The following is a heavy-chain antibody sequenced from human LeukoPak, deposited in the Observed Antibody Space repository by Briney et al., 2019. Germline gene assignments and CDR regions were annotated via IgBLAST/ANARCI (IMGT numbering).Heavy chain of an antibody. CDR2: IKQDGSEK. CDR1: GFTFSSYG. J-gene: IGHJ4*02. CDR3: ARLTQLARGRY. D-gene: IGHD6-6*01. V-gene: IGHV3-7*03. Sequence: GGSLRLSCAASGFTFSSYGMSWVRQAPGKGLEWVANIKQDGSEKYYMDSVKGRFTVSRDNAENSLYLQMSSLRAEDTAVYYCARLTQLARGRYWGQGTLVTVSS.